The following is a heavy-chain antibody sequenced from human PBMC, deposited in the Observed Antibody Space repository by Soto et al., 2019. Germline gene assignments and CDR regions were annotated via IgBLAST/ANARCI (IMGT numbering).Heavy chain of an antibody. CDR2: ILNDGSAQ. J-gene: IGHJ4*02. D-gene: IGHD4-17*01. CDR3: ASDDDYLGNGVDY. V-gene: IGHV3-33*01. CDR1: GFSFSRHG. Sequence: QVQLVESGGGVVQPGRSLRLTCAATGFSFSRHGMQWVRQAPGKGLEWLAVILNDGSAQEHADSVKGRFTISRDNSKNTTYLHMNKLRAEDTSVYYCASDDDYLGNGVDYWGQGIVVTVSS.